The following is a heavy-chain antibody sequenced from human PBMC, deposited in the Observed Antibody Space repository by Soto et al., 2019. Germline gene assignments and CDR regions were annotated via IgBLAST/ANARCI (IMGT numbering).Heavy chain of an antibody. CDR2: ISSNGGST. CDR1: GFTFSSYA. Sequence: GGSLRLSCSASGFTFSSYAMHWVRQAPGKGLECVSAISSNGGSTYYADSVKGRFTISRDNSKNTLYLQMSSLRAEDTAVYYCVKDPYSSSSLFSSVYYGMDVWGQGTTVTVSS. D-gene: IGHD6-6*01. J-gene: IGHJ6*02. V-gene: IGHV3-64D*08. CDR3: VKDPYSSSSLFSSVYYGMDV.